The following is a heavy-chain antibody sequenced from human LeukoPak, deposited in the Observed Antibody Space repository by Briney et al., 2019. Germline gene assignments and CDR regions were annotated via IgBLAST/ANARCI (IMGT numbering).Heavy chain of an antibody. V-gene: IGHV4-34*01. CDR1: GFTFSTYW. J-gene: IGHJ4*02. CDR3: ARGILVKVYAAFDY. D-gene: IGHD2/OR15-2a*01. Sequence: GSLRLSCAASGFTFSTYWMSWVRQSPGMGLEWIGEIIHSGRTNYNPSLTSRVSISVDTSKNQFSLELSSVTAADTAVYYCARGILVKVYAAFDYWGQGTLVTVSS. CDR2: IIHSGRT.